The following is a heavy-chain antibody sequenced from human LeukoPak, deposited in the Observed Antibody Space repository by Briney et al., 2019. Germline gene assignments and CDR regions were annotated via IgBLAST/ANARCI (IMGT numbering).Heavy chain of an antibody. V-gene: IGHV4-38-2*01. D-gene: IGHD1-1*01. Sequence: PSETLSLTCAVSGYSISSGYYWGWIRQPPGKGLEWIGSKHHSGSAYYNPSLKSRVTISLDTSKNQFSLKLNSVTAADTAVYYCARPFGTTGTTTFDYRGQGTLVTVSS. CDR1: GYSISSGYY. CDR2: KHHSGSA. J-gene: IGHJ4*02. CDR3: ARPFGTTGTTTFDY.